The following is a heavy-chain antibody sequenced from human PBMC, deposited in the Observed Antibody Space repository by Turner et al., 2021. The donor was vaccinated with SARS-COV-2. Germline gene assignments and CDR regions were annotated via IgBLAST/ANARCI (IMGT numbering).Heavy chain of an antibody. D-gene: IGHD4-4*01. Sequence: PLVSGGRCLRRRGSLILPCPASAFTVSSNYMSWVRQATGKGLGWVAVTSYDGSNKYYADSVKGRFTITRDNSNNTLYLQMTSLRAEDTAVYYCAKQQGLYSNPMWDFDYWGQGTLVTVSS. CDR3: AKQQGLYSNPMWDFDY. V-gene: IGHV3-30*18. J-gene: IGHJ4*02. CDR2: TSYDGSNK. CDR1: AFTVSSNY.